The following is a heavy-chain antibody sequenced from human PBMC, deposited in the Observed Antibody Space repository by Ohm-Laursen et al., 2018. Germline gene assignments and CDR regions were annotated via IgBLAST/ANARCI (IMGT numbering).Heavy chain of an antibody. V-gene: IGHV3-9*01. J-gene: IGHJ6*02. CDR1: GFTFADYA. Sequence: SLRLSCAASGFTFADYAMHWVRQAPGKGLEWVPGISWSSGSIGYADSVKGRFTISRDNAKNSLYLQMNSLRAEDTAVYYCARDAPNYKTISGVVTALGMDVWGQGTTVTVSS. CDR3: ARDAPNYKTISGVVTALGMDV. D-gene: IGHD3-3*01. CDR2: ISWSSGSI.